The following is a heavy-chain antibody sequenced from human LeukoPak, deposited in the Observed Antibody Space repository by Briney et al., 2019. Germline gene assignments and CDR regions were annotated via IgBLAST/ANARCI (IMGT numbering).Heavy chain of an antibody. CDR2: IYTNGRT. V-gene: IGHV4-61*02. CDR3: ARDRADAYGEKDAFDI. D-gene: IGHD4-17*01. CDR1: VGSISSGSYY. Sequence: SETLSLTCTLSVGSISSGSYYWSWIRQPAGGGLEWIECIYTNGRTNYNPSLKIRVTISVRPSKNHFSLKLSSVTAPDTAVYYCARDRADAYGEKDAFDIWGQGTMVTVSS. J-gene: IGHJ3*02.